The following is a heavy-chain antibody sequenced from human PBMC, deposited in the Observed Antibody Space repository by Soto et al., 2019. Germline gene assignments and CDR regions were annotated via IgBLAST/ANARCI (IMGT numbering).Heavy chain of an antibody. J-gene: IGHJ4*02. CDR1: GFTFSSYA. V-gene: IGHV3-23*01. CDR3: AKGPKTQYSSGWRYFDY. D-gene: IGHD6-19*01. CDR2: ISGSGGST. Sequence: EVQLLESGGGLVQPGGSLRLSCAASGFTFSSYAMSWVRQAPGKGLEWVSAISGSGGSTYYADSVKGRFTISRDNSKNTLYLQMNSLRAEDTAVYYCAKGPKTQYSSGWRYFDYWGQGTLVTVSS.